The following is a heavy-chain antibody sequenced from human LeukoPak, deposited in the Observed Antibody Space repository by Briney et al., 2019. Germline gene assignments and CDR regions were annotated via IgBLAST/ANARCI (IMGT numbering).Heavy chain of an antibody. CDR2: INHSGST. CDR1: GFTFSSYA. J-gene: IGHJ4*02. Sequence: PGGSLRLSCAASGFTFSSYAMSWIRQPPGKGLEWIGEINHSGSTNYNPSLKSRVTISVDTSKNQFSLRLSSVTAADTAVYYCARGKHTVTNRCFDYWGQGTLVTVSS. V-gene: IGHV4-34*01. D-gene: IGHD4-11*01. CDR3: ARGKHTVTNRCFDY.